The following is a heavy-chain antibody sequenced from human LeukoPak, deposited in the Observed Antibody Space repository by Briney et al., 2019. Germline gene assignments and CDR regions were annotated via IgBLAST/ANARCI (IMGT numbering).Heavy chain of an antibody. CDR2: IIPIFGTA. J-gene: IGHJ4*02. Sequence: SVKVSCKASGGTFSSYAISWVRQAPGQGLEWMGGIIPIFGTANYAQKFQGRVTITADESTSTAYMELSSLRSEDTAVYYCARELRNYHDSSGYYYEYVDYWSQGTLVTVSS. CDR3: ARELRNYHDSSGYYYEYVDY. CDR1: GGTFSSYA. D-gene: IGHD3-22*01. V-gene: IGHV1-69*01.